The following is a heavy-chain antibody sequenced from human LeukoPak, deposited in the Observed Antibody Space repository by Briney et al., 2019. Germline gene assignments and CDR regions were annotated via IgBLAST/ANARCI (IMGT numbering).Heavy chain of an antibody. CDR2: ISYDGRNK. D-gene: IGHD6-19*01. V-gene: IGHV3-30*18. CDR3: AKDRGGWVSFNWFDP. Sequence: GGSLRLSCAASGFTFSSYAMHWVRQAPGKGLEWVAVISYDGRNKNYADSVKGRFTISRDNSMNTLYLQMNSLTTEDTAVYYCAKDRGGWVSFNWFDPWGQGTLVTVSS. CDR1: GFTFSSYA. J-gene: IGHJ5*02.